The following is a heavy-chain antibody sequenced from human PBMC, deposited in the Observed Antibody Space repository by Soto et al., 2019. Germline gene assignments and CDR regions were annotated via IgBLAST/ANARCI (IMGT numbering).Heavy chain of an antibody. J-gene: IGHJ5*02. CDR3: ARDNGYFYGSSNWFDP. D-gene: IGHD3-10*01. CDR2: IHYSGST. CDR1: GGSISSGGYY. Sequence: SETLSLTCTVSGGSISSGGYYWSWIRQHPGKGLEWIGYIHYSGSTYYNPSLKSRVTISLDTSKNQFSLKLSSVTAADTAVYYCARDNGYFYGSSNWFDPWGQGTLVTVS. V-gene: IGHV4-31*03.